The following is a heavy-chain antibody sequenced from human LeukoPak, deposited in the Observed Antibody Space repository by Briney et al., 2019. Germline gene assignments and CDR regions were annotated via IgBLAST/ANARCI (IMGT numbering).Heavy chain of an antibody. J-gene: IGHJ6*01. CDR3: AKVSVPGPYYYGMDV. CDR1: GFTFDDYA. Sequence: PGRSLRLSCAASGFTFDDYAMHWVRQAPGKGLEWVSGISWNSGSIGYADSVKGRFTISRDNAKNSLYLQMNSLRAEDTALYYCAKVSVPGPYYYGMDVWXXXTTVTVSS. CDR2: ISWNSGSI. V-gene: IGHV3-9*01.